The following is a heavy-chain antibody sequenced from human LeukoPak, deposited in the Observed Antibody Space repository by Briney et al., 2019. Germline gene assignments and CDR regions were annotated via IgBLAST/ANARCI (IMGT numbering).Heavy chain of an antibody. CDR3: ARDGEYSSGWTTYYYYHYMDV. Sequence: ASVKVSCKASGYTFTSYGISWVRQAPGQGLEWMGWISAYNGNTNYAQKLQGRVTMTTDTSTSTAYMELRSLRSDDTAVYYCARDGEYSSGWTTYYYYHYMDVWGKGTTVTVSS. CDR1: GYTFTSYG. CDR2: ISAYNGNT. V-gene: IGHV1-18*01. D-gene: IGHD6-19*01. J-gene: IGHJ6*03.